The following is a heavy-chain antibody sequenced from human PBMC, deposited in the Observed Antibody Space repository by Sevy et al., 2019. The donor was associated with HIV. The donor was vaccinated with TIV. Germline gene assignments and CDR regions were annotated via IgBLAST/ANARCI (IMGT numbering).Heavy chain of an antibody. J-gene: IGHJ4*02. Sequence: SETLSLTCIVSGGSVTTTGYYWGWVRQPPGKGLEWIGNIYYGGNTFYKPSLKSRVSISEDTSNNRFSLKLNSVTAADTAVYYCATGRRSGSPFDSWGQGTLVTVSS. D-gene: IGHD6-19*01. CDR3: ATGRRSGSPFDS. CDR2: IYYGGNT. V-gene: IGHV4-39*02. CDR1: GGSVTTTGYY.